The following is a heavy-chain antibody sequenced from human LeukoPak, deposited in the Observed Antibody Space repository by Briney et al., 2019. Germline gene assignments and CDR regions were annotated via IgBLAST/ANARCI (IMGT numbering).Heavy chain of an antibody. CDR2: INSDGSST. CDR1: GFTFSSYW. J-gene: IGHJ3*02. D-gene: IGHD6-19*01. Sequence: GGSLRLSCAASGFTFSSYWMLWVRQAPGKGLVWVSRINSDGSSTSYADSVKGRFTISRDNAKNTLYLQMNSLRAEDTAVYYCASPDSYSSGWDAFGIWGQGTMVTVSS. V-gene: IGHV3-74*01. CDR3: ASPDSYSSGWDAFGI.